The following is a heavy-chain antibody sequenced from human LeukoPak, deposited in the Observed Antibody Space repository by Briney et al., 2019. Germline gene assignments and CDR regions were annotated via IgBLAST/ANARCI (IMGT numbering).Heavy chain of an antibody. D-gene: IGHD2-2*01. CDR1: GGTFSSYA. Sequence: SVKVSCKASGGTFSSYAISWVRQAPGQGLEWMGGIIPIFGTANYAQKFQGRVTITADESTSTAYMELSSLRSEDTAVYYCARRNCCSTSCYDYYYGMDVWGQGTTVTVSS. J-gene: IGHJ6*02. CDR3: ARRNCCSTSCYDYYYGMDV. V-gene: IGHV1-69*13. CDR2: IIPIFGTA.